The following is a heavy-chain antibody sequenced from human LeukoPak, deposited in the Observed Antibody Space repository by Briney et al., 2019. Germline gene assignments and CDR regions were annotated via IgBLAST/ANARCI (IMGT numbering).Heavy chain of an antibody. D-gene: IGHD3-22*01. CDR2: INRDGGTT. CDR1: GFIFSQFW. V-gene: IGHV3-74*03. CDR3: ARGGDYFDSSAYFWRPAEIDY. Sequence: GGSLRLSCAGSGFIFSQFWMQWVRQVPGKGLVWVSRINRDGGTTTYADSVKGRFTVSRDNAKNTLNLQMNSLRAEDTAVYYCARGGDYFDSSAYFWRPAEIDYWGQGTLVTVSS. J-gene: IGHJ4*02.